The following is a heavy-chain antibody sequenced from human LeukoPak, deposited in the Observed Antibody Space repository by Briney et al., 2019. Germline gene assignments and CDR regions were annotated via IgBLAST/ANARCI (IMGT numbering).Heavy chain of an antibody. V-gene: IGHV4-30-2*01. D-gene: IGHD2-15*01. J-gene: IGHJ5*02. CDR2: IYHGGST. CDR3: ARMVVDVMRCFDP. Sequence: PSETLSLTCDVSGDSMSSSRYAWSWIRQPPGKGLEWIGYIYHGGSTHYTPSLKSRVTVSVDRSKKQFSLNLNAVTAADTAVYYCARMVVDVMRCFDPWGQGTLVTVSS. CDR1: GDSMSSSRYA.